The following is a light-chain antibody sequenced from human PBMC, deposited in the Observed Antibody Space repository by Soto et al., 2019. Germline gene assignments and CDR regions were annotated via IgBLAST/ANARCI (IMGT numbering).Light chain of an antibody. J-gene: IGLJ2*01. V-gene: IGLV2-14*03. CDR2: DVS. Sequence: QSALTQPASVSGSPGQSITVSCIGTSSDVGGYNYVSWYQQHPGKAPKLMIHDVSDRPSGVSNRFSGSKSGNTASLTISGLQAEDESYYYCSSYARGNTQVFGGGTKLTVL. CDR1: SSDVGGYNY. CDR3: SSYARGNTQV.